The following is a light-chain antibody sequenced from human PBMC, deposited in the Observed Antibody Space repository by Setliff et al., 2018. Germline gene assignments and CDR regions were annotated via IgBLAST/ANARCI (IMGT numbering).Light chain of an antibody. CDR2: EGS. CDR3: SSYAGSNNYV. Sequence: QSALAQPPSASGSPGQSVTISCTGTSSDVGGYNYVSWYQQHPGKAPKLMIYEGSKWPSGVPDRFSGSKSGNTASLTVSGLQAEDEADYYCSSYAGSNNYVFGTGTKVTVL. CDR1: SSDVGGYNY. J-gene: IGLJ1*01. V-gene: IGLV2-8*01.